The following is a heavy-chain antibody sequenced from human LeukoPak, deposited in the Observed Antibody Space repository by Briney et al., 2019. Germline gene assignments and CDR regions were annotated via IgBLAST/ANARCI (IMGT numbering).Heavy chain of an antibody. Sequence: PGGSLRLSCTASGFTFSTYWMTWVRQAPGKGLEWVANIKQDGSVKYYVDSVKGRFTISRDNAKNSLYLQMNSLRAEDTAVYYCARSRIGDYWGQGTLVTVSS. CDR3: ARSRIGDY. CDR2: IKQDGSVK. D-gene: IGHD3-10*01. V-gene: IGHV3-7*01. J-gene: IGHJ4*02. CDR1: GFTFSTYW.